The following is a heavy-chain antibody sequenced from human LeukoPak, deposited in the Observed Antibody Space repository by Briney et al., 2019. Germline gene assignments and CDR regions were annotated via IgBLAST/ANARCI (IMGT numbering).Heavy chain of an antibody. Sequence: ASVKVSCKPSGYSSTDYAINWVRQAPGQGLEYMGWVNTNTGNPTYAQALTGRFCFSSDSSASTAYLQITSLKADDSAIYFCASCHDSSGYFAYWGQGTLVTVSS. J-gene: IGHJ4*02. D-gene: IGHD3-22*01. V-gene: IGHV7-4-1*02. CDR2: VNTNTGNP. CDR3: ASCHDSSGYFAY. CDR1: GYSSTDYA.